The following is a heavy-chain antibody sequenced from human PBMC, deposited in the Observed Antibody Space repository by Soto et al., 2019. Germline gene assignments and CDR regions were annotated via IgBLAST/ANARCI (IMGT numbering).Heavy chain of an antibody. CDR3: ARFYYDSSGYLPSPYYSYYGMDV. Sequence: GASVKVSCKASGGTFSSYAISWVRQAPGQGLEWMGGIIPVFGTANYAQKFQGRVTITADESTSTVYMELSSLRAEDTAVYYCARFYYDSSGYLPSPYYSYYGMDVWGQGTTVTVSS. J-gene: IGHJ6*02. CDR1: GGTFSSYA. V-gene: IGHV1-69*13. CDR2: IIPVFGTA. D-gene: IGHD3-22*01.